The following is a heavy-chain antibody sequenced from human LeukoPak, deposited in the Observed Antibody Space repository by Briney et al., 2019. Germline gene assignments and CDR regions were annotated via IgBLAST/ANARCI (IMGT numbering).Heavy chain of an antibody. D-gene: IGHD1-26*01. CDR2: MGPTGDT. CDR1: GFTVSSNY. J-gene: IGHJ3*01. CDR3: AKATPYGTTWVGGFDL. Sequence: GGSLRLSCAASGFTVSSNYMSWVRQAPGKGLEWVSSMGPTGDTYYLDSVKGRFSLSRDVSKSTMSLQMTTLRVDDTAVYFCAKATPYGTTWVGGFDLWGQGTMVTVSS. V-gene: IGHV3-53*01.